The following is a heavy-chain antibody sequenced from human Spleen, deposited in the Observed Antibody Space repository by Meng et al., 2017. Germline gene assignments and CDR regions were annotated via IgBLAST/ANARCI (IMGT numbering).Heavy chain of an antibody. V-gene: IGHV1-2*06. D-gene: IGHD3-16*01. CDR3: VREFRGGYFDY. CDR1: GYTFAAYW. Sequence: QVQLVQSGPEVKKPGASVKLSCKPSGYTFAAYWIHWLRQAPGQGLEWMGRIDPNNDHTQYAQNFQGRVTMTSDTSISTVYMELGSLKSEDTAVYYCVREFRGGYFDYWGQGTLVTVSS. CDR2: IDPNNDHT. J-gene: IGHJ4*02.